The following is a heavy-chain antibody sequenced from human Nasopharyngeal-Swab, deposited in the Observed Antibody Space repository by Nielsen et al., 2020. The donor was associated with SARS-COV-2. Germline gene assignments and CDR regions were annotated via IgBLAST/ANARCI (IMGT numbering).Heavy chain of an antibody. V-gene: IGHV3-48*04. D-gene: IGHD6-13*01. CDR2: ISSSSSTI. CDR3: ARSIAAAGTSSGYYGMDV. J-gene: IGHJ6*02. Sequence: WIRQPPGKGLEWVSYISSSSSTIYYADSVKGRFTISRDNAKNSLYLQMNSLRAEDTAVYYCARSIAAAGTSSGYYGMDVWGQGTTVTVSS.